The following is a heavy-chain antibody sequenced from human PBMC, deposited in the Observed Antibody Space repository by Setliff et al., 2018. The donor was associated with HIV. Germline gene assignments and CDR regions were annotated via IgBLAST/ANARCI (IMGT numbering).Heavy chain of an antibody. CDR2: ISGLGGGTI. V-gene: IGHV3-11*04. CDR1: GITVSGIY. J-gene: IGHJ5*02. D-gene: IGHD3-10*01. CDR3: ASSGSGSYINWFGP. Sequence: PGGSLRLSCVASGITVSGIYMTWVRQAPGKGLEWVSYISGLGGGTIYYADSVKGRFTISRDNDKNSVHLQMTSLRAEDTAVYYCASSGSGSYINWFGPWGQGTLVTVSS.